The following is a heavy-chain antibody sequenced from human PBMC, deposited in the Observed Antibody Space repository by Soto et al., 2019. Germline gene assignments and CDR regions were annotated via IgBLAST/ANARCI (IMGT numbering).Heavy chain of an antibody. D-gene: IGHD2-15*01. J-gene: IGHJ5*02. CDR3: ARSGIVVVVAALNWFDP. V-gene: IGHV4-39*01. CDR1: GGSISSSSYY. CDR2: IYYSGST. Sequence: SETLSLTCTVSGGSISSSSYYWGWIRQPPGKGLEWIGSIYYSGSTYYNPSLKSRVTISVDTSKNQFSLKLGSVTAADTAVYYCARSGIVVVVAALNWFDPWGQGTLVTVSS.